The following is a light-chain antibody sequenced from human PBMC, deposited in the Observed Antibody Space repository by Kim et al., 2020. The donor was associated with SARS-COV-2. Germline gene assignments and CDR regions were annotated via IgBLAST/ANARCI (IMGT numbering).Light chain of an antibody. V-gene: IGKV3-11*01. CDR3: QQRSNWPPIT. CDR1: QSVSTY. CDR2: DAS. Sequence: APGERAPTSGRASQSVSTYLAWYQQKPGQAPRLRIYDASTRATGIPARFSGSGSGTDFTLTISSLEPEDFAVYYCQQRSNWPPITFGRGTRLEIK. J-gene: IGKJ5*01.